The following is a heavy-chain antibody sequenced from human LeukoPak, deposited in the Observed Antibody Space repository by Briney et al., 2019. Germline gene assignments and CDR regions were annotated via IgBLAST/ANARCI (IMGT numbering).Heavy chain of an antibody. V-gene: IGHV3-9*01. CDR1: GFTFDDYA. CDR3: ARGRDYFDY. Sequence: PGGSLRLSCAASGFTFDDYAMHWVRQAPGKGLEWVSGISWNSGSIGYADSVKGRFTISRDNAKNSLYLQMNSLRAEDTAVYYCARGRDYFDYWGQGTLVTVSS. J-gene: IGHJ4*02. CDR2: ISWNSGSI.